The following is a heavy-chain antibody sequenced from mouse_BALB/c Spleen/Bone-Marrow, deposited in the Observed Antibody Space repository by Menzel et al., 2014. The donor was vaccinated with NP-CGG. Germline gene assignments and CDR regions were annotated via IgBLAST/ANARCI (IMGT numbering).Heavy chain of an antibody. CDR3: ARNEGNYVDAMDY. CDR1: GFSLTSYG. D-gene: IGHD2-1*01. V-gene: IGHV2-2*02. J-gene: IGHJ4*01. CDR2: IWSGGST. Sequence: VNVVESGPGLVQPSQSLSITCTVSGFSLTSYGVHWVRQSLGKGLEWLGVIWSGGSTDYNAAFISRLSISKDNSKSQVFFKMNSLQANDTAIYYCARNEGNYVDAMDYWGQGTSVTVSS.